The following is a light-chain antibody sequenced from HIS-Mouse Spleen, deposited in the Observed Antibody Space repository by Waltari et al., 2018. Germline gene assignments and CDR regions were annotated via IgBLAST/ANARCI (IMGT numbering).Light chain of an antibody. CDR3: CSYAGSSTWV. CDR1: TSAVGLYNL. Sequence: QSALTQPASVSGSPGQSITISCTGTTSAVGLYNLVAWYQQHPGKAPKRMIYEGSKRPSGVSNRFSGSKSGNTASLTISGLQAEDEADYYCCSYAGSSTWVFGGGTKLTVL. J-gene: IGLJ3*02. V-gene: IGLV2-23*01. CDR2: EGS.